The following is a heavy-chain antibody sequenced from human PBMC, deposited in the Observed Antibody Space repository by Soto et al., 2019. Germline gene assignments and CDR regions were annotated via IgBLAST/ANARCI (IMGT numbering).Heavy chain of an antibody. CDR2: IIPIFGTA. J-gene: IGHJ6*02. CDR1: GGTFSSYA. CDR3: ARDWAWDGYNSHYYGMDV. Sequence: SVNVSCKASGGTFSSYAISWVRQAPGQGLELMGGIIPIFGTANYAQKFQGRVTITAXXXXXXAXMXLXXLXSEDTAVYYCARDWAWDGYNSHYYGMDVWG. D-gene: IGHD5-12*01. V-gene: IGHV1-69*13.